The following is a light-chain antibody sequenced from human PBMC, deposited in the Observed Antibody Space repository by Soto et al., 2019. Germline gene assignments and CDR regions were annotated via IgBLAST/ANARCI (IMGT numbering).Light chain of an antibody. V-gene: IGKV1-5*01. CDR3: QPYNTYPWT. CDR1: QSISSW. J-gene: IGKJ1*01. CDR2: DAS. Sequence: DIQMTQSPSTLSASVGDRVTITCRASQSISSWLAWYQQKPGKAPKLLIYDASSLESGVPSRFSGSGSGTEFTLTFSSLQPDDFATYYCQPYNTYPWTFGQGTNVDIK.